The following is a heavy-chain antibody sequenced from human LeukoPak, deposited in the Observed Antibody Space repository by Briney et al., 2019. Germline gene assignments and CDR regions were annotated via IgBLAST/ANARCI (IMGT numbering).Heavy chain of an antibody. CDR1: GGTFSSYA. Sequence: ASVKVSCKASGGTFSSYAISWVRQAPGQGLEWMGGIIPIFGTANYAQKFQGRVTITADESTSTAYMELSSLRSEDTAVYYCARLSGTTVTKYYFDYWGQGTLVTVSS. D-gene: IGHD4-17*01. CDR3: ARLSGTTVTKYYFDY. CDR2: IIPIFGTA. V-gene: IGHV1-69*13. J-gene: IGHJ4*02.